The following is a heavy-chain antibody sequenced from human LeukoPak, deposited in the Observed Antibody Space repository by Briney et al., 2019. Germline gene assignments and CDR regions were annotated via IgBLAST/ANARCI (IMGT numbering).Heavy chain of an antibody. V-gene: IGHV3-23*01. CDR3: ARARYCSSTSCQYIGY. D-gene: IGHD2-2*01. CDR1: GFTFSSYA. Sequence: QPGGSLRLSCAASGFTFSSYAMSWVRQAPGKGLEWVSAIGGSGGSTYYADSVKGRFTISRDNSKNTLYLQMNSLRAEDTAVYYCARARYCSSTSCQYIGYWGQGTLVTVSS. CDR2: IGGSGGST. J-gene: IGHJ4*02.